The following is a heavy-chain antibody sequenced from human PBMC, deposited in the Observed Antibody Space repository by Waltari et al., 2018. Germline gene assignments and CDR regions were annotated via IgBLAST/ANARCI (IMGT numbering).Heavy chain of an antibody. Sequence: QVQLQESGPGLVKPSETLSLTCTVSGGSISSYYWTWIRQPPGKGLEWIGYIYYSGSTNYNPSLKSRVTISVDTSKNQFSLKLSSVTAADTAVYYCARIGAAAAFDPWGQGTLVTVSS. CDR3: ARIGAAAAFDP. CDR2: IYYSGST. J-gene: IGHJ5*02. D-gene: IGHD6-13*01. CDR1: GGSISSYY. V-gene: IGHV4-59*01.